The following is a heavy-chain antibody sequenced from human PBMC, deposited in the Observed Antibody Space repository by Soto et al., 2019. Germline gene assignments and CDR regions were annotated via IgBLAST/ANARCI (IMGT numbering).Heavy chain of an antibody. Sequence: LRLSCAASGFLFSNYAMHWVRQAPGKGLEWVAVISYDGSNKFYADSVKGRFTFSRDNSKNTLYLQMNSLRAEDTAVYYCARDLSSYANFDFWGQGTLVTVSS. J-gene: IGHJ4*02. V-gene: IGHV3-30-3*01. D-gene: IGHD5-18*01. CDR3: ARDLSSYANFDF. CDR2: ISYDGSNK. CDR1: GFLFSNYA.